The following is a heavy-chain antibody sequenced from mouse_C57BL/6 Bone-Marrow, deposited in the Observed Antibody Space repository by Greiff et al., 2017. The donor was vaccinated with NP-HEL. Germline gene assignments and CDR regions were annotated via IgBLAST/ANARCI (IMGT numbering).Heavy chain of an antibody. Sequence: QVQLQQSGAELMKPGASVKLSCKATGYTFTGYWIEWVKQRPGHGLEWIGEILPGSGSTNYNVKFKGKATFTADTSSNTAYMQLSSLTTEDSAIYYCAVDSSGAAWFAYWGQGTLVTVSA. CDR3: AVDSSGAAWFAY. V-gene: IGHV1-9*01. D-gene: IGHD3-2*02. CDR1: GYTFTGYW. CDR2: ILPGSGST. J-gene: IGHJ3*01.